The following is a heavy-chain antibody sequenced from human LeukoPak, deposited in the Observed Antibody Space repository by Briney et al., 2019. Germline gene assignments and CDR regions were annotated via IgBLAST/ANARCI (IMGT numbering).Heavy chain of an antibody. CDR1: GFTFSSYW. Sequence: GGSLRLSCAASGFTFSSYWMHWVRQAPGKGLVWVSRINSDGSSTRYADSVKGRFTISRDNTKNTLYLQMNSLRAEDTAVYYCAKDWRTITMIAPQHWGQGTLVTVSS. CDR3: AKDWRTITMIAPQH. CDR2: INSDGSST. D-gene: IGHD3-22*01. J-gene: IGHJ1*01. V-gene: IGHV3-74*01.